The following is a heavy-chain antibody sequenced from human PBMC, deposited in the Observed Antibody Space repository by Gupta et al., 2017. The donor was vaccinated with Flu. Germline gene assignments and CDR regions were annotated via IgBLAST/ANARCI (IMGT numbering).Heavy chain of an antibody. V-gene: IGHV2-70*04. J-gene: IGHJ6*02. CDR2: IDWDDLK. CDR3: ARRKREGSEAPMDV. CDR1: GFSLTAPGLR. D-gene: IGHD6-25*01. Sequence: VTLTESGPALVRPTQTLTLTCTLSGFSLTAPGLRVTWTRRPPGKGLEWLARIDWDDLKGSNTSLKSRIYISRYYSKSQVFLNLKKTETADTAKYFGARRKREGSEAPMDVWGQGATV.